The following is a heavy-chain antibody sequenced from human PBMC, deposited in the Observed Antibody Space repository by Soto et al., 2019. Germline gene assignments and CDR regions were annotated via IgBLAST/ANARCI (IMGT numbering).Heavy chain of an antibody. D-gene: IGHD5-12*01. CDR2: IFQTGST. CDR1: AGSISSDNW. J-gene: IGHJ6*02. V-gene: IGHV4-4*02. Sequence: SETLSLTCTISAGSISSDNWWGWPRQPPGKGLEWIGEIFQTGSTNYNPSLESRVTISLDKSKNQFSLNLNSVTAADKAVYYCSRVHTATSGMDIWGQGTTVT. CDR3: SRVHTATSGMDI.